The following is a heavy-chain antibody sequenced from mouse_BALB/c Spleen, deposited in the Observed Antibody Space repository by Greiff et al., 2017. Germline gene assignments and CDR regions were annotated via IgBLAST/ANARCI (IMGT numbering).Heavy chain of an antibody. J-gene: IGHJ4*01. Sequence: VQLHQSGAELVKPGASVKMSCKAFGYTFTTYPIEWMKQNHGKSLEWIGNFHPYNDDTKYNEKFKGKAKLTVEKSSSTVYLELSRLTSDDSAVYYCARGSYYGSSYDYYAMDYWGQGTSVTVSS. V-gene: IGHV1-47*01. CDR2: FHPYNDDT. CDR3: ARGSYYGSSYDYYAMDY. CDR1: GYTFTTYP. D-gene: IGHD1-1*01.